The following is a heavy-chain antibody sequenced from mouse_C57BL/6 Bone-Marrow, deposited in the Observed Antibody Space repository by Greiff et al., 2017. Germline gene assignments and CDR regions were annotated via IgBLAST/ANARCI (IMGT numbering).Heavy chain of an antibody. CDR1: GYTFTGYW. CDR2: ICPGSGSI. Sequence: VQLQQPGAELVKPGASVKMSCKASGYTFTGYWITWVKQRPGQGLEWIGDICPGSGSINYNEKFKGKATLTVATTSSAAYMQSSSLTSEDSAVYSCAKYYYGRSPWGQGTLVTVSA. J-gene: IGHJ3*01. V-gene: IGHV1-55*01. CDR3: AKYYYGRSP. D-gene: IGHD1-1*01.